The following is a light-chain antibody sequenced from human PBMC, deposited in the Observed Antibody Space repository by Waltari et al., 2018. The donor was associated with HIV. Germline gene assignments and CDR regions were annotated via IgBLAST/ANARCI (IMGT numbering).Light chain of an antibody. CDR1: QDIGDS. CDR3: QKYNNAPHT. J-gene: IGKJ1*01. Sequence: DIRMTQSPSSLSASVGDRVTITCRATQDIGDSLAWYQQRPGQGPKLLIYRASTLHSVVPSRFTGSGSGTYFTLSITSLQPEDVATYFCQKYNNAPHTFGQGTKVEI. V-gene: IGKV1-27*01. CDR2: RAS.